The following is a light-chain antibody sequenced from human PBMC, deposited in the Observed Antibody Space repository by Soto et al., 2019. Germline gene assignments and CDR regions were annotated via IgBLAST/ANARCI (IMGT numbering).Light chain of an antibody. CDR3: QQYDYSRT. V-gene: IGKV1-5*01. CDR1: QSVSDS. J-gene: IGKJ1*01. CDR2: DVS. Sequence: DIPMTQSPSTLSASVGYTVTITCRASQSVSDSLAWYQVKPGEAPKLLIFDVSNLETGVPSRFSGSGSGTEFSLTIRGLKHDDFATYYCQQYDYSRTFGQGTTV.